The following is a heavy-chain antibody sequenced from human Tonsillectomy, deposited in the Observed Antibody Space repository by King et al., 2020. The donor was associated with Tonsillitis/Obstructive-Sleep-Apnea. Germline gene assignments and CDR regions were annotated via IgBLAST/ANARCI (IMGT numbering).Heavy chain of an antibody. CDR1: GFTFSDFY. Sequence: VQLVESGGGLVKPGGSLRLSCAASGFTFSDFYVSWIRQAPGKGLEWVSYISSSGSTIYYADSVKGRFTISRDNAKNSLYLQMNSLRAEDTAVYYCASPKYYYDSDGYYFDYWGQGTLVTVSS. CDR3: ASPKYYYDSDGYYFDY. V-gene: IGHV3-11*01. J-gene: IGHJ4*02. D-gene: IGHD3-22*01. CDR2: ISSSGSTI.